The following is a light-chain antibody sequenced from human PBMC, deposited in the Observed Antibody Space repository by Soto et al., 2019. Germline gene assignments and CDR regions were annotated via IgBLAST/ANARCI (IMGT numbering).Light chain of an antibody. CDR3: SSYAGNNGGI. Sequence: QSVLTQPPSASGSPGQSVTISCTGTSSDVGGYNYVSWYQQHPGKAPKLMIYEVSKRPSGVPDRFSGSKSGNTASLTVSGLQAEDEADYFCSSYAGNNGGIFGGWTQLTVL. J-gene: IGLJ2*01. CDR2: EVS. CDR1: SSDVGGYNY. V-gene: IGLV2-8*01.